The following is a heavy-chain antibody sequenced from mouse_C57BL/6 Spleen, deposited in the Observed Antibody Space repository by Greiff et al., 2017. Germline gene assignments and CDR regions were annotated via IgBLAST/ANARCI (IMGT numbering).Heavy chain of an antibody. CDR2: IYPSDSET. Sequence: VQLQQPGAALVRPGSSVKLSCKASGYTFTSYWMDWVKQRPGQGLEWIGNIYPSDSETHYNQKFKDKATFTVDKSSSTAYRQFSSLTSEDAAVYYGARSGDEGLDYWGQGTTLTVSS. CDR3: ARSGDEGLDY. D-gene: IGHD3-3*01. CDR1: GYTFTSYW. J-gene: IGHJ2*01. V-gene: IGHV1-61*01.